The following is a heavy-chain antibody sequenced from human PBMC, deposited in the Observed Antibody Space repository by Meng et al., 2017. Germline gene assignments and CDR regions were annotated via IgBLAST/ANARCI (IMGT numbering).Heavy chain of an antibody. D-gene: IGHD3-16*01. CDR1: GFTFSSYG. CDR3: ARDHRPLDYVWGSYRLLDP. Sequence: GGSLRLSCAASGFTFSSYGMHWVRQAPGKGLEWVAVIWYDGSNKYYADSVKGRFTISRDNSKNTLYLQMNSLRAEDTAVYCCARDHRPLDYVWGSYRLLDPWGQGTLVTVSS. CDR2: IWYDGSNK. J-gene: IGHJ5*02. V-gene: IGHV3-33*01.